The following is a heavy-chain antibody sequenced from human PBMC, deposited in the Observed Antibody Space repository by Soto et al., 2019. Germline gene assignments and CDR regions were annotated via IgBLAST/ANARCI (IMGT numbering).Heavy chain of an antibody. CDR1: GFNFNNYG. CDR2: IWNDGNGY. CDR3: ARRQIAPPTRGAASARGGMDV. J-gene: IGHJ6*04. V-gene: IGHV3-33*01. D-gene: IGHD6-13*01. Sequence: QVQLVESGGGVVQPGRSLRLSCAASGFNFNNYGMHWVRQAPGKGLEWVAVIWNDGNGYYYANSVKGRFTISRDNSKNTLYLQMSSLRAEDTAVYYCARRQIAPPTRGAASARGGMDVWGKGTTVTVSS.